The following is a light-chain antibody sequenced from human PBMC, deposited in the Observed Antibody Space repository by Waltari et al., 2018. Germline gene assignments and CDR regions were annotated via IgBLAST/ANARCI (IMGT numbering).Light chain of an antibody. Sequence: DIQMTQSPSFLSASVGDRVTITCRASTSISRYVNWYQQKPGKAPKPLIYAASSLQSGVPSRFSGRGSGTDFTLTISSLKPEDLATYYGKYGYSTPETFGQGTKVEIK. V-gene: IGKV1-39*02. CDR1: TSISRY. CDR3: KYGYSTPET. CDR2: AAS. J-gene: IGKJ1*01.